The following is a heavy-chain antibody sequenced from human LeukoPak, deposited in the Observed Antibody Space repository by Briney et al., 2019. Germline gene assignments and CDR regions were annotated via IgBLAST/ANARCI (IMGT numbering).Heavy chain of an antibody. V-gene: IGHV1-8*01. Sequence: ASVKVSCKASGYTFTSYDINWVRQATGQGLEWIGWMNPNSGNTGYAQKFQGRVTMTRNTSISTAYMELSSLRSEDTAVYYCARVRYCTNGVCYYYFDYWGQGTLVTVSS. CDR2: MNPNSGNT. CDR3: ARVRYCTNGVCYYYFDY. CDR1: GYTFTSYD. J-gene: IGHJ4*02. D-gene: IGHD2-8*01.